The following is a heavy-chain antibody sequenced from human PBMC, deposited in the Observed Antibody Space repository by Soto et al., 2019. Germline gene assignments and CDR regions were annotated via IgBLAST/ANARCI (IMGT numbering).Heavy chain of an antibody. CDR1: GYTFTSYA. V-gene: IGHV1-3*01. CDR2: INAGNGNT. D-gene: IGHD5-12*01. Sequence: QVQLVQSGAEVKKPGASVKVSCKASGYTFTSYAMHWVRQAPGQRLEWMGWINAGNGNTKYSQKFQGRVTITRDTSASTAYMELSSLRSEDTAVYYCARGDSGYDWFDPWGQGTLVTVSS. CDR3: ARGDSGYDWFDP. J-gene: IGHJ5*02.